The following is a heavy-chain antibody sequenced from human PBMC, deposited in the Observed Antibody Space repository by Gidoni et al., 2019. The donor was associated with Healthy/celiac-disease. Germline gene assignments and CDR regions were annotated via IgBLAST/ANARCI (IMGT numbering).Heavy chain of an antibody. D-gene: IGHD3-16*01. CDR3: ARDFRGSYFDY. Sequence: EVQLGESGGGLIQPGGSLRLSCEASGFTVSSNYMSWVRQAPGKGLEWVSVIYSGGSTYYADSVKGRFTISRDNSKNTLYLQMNSLRAEDTAVYYCARDFRGSYFDYWGQGTLVTVSS. CDR2: IYSGGST. CDR1: GFTVSSNY. V-gene: IGHV3-53*01. J-gene: IGHJ4*02.